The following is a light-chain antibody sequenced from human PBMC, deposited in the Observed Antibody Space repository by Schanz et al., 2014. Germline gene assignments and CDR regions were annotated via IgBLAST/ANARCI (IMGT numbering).Light chain of an antibody. CDR2: EAS. J-gene: IGLJ2*01. CDR3: CSYAGFNTVI. Sequence: QSALTQPASVSGSPGQSITISCTGTSSDVGTYNLVSWYQHHPGKAPNLMIYEASKRPSGVSNRFSGSKSDNTASLTISGLQPEDEADYYCCSYAGFNTVIFGGGTKLTVL. CDR1: SSDVGTYNL. V-gene: IGLV2-23*01.